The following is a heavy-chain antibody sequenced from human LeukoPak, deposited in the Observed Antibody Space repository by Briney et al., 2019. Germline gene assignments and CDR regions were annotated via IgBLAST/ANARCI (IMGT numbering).Heavy chain of an antibody. Sequence: SETLSLTCTVSGGSISSYYWSWIRQPAGKGLEWIGRIYTSGSTNYNPSLKSRVTISVDTSKNQFSLKLSSVTAADTAVYYCARCPLWLSRFDYWGQGTLVTVSS. D-gene: IGHD5-18*01. CDR3: ARCPLWLSRFDY. CDR1: GGSISSYY. CDR2: IYTSGST. V-gene: IGHV4-4*07. J-gene: IGHJ4*02.